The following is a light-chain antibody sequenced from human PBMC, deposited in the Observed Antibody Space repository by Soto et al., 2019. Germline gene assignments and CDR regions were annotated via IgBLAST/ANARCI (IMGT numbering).Light chain of an antibody. CDR2: AAS. V-gene: IGKV1-6*01. J-gene: IGKJ1*01. CDR1: QGIRND. CDR3: LQDYNYPRT. Sequence: AIPMTQSPSSLSASVGDRVTITCRASQGIRNDLGWYQQKPGKAPKLLIYAASSLQSGVPARLSGSGSGTDFNLSISSMQPEDFATYYCLQDYNYPRTFGHGTKVYIK.